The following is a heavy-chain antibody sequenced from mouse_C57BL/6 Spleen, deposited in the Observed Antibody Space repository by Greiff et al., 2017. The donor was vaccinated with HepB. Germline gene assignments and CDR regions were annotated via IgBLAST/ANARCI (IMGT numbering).Heavy chain of an antibody. D-gene: IGHD1-1*01. CDR3: ARGILSYYGSSCPFAY. Sequence: VQLQQSGPELVKPGASVKISCKASGYTFTDYYMNWVKQSHGKSLEWIGDINPNNGGTSYNQKFKGKATLTVDKSSSTAYMELRSLTSEDSAVYYCARGILSYYGSSCPFAYWGQGTLVTVSA. V-gene: IGHV1-26*01. CDR1: GYTFTDYY. CDR2: INPNNGGT. J-gene: IGHJ3*01.